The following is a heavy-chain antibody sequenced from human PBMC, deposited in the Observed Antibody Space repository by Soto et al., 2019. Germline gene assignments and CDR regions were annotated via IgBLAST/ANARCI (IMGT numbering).Heavy chain of an antibody. V-gene: IGHV1-2*02. Sequence: QVQLVQSGAEVKKPGASVKVSCKASGYTFTDYYIHWVRQAPGQGLECVGWLNPNSGGSNYAQKLQGRVTMTTDTSTSTAYMELRSLRSDDTAVYYCARDRSSSWYYYYGMDVWGQGTTVTVSS. CDR3: ARDRSSSWYYYYGMDV. CDR2: LNPNSGGS. D-gene: IGHD6-13*01. CDR1: GYTFTDYY. J-gene: IGHJ6*02.